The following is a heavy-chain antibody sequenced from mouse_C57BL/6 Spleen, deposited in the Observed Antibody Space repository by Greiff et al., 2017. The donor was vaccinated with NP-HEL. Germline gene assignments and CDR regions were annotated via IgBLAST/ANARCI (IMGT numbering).Heavy chain of an antibody. Sequence: VQLKESGGGLVKPGGSLKLSCAASGFTFSDYGMHWVRQAPEKGLEWVAYISSGSSTIYYADTVKGRFTISRDNAKNTLFLQMTSLRSEDTAMYYCARGGSNSAMDYGGQGSSVTVTS. CDR2: ISSGSSTI. CDR3: ARGGSNSAMDY. CDR1: GFTFSDYG. J-gene: IGHJ4*01. D-gene: IGHD2-5*01. V-gene: IGHV5-17*01.